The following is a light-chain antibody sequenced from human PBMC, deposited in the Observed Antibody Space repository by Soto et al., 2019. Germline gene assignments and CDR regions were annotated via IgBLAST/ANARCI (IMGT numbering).Light chain of an antibody. CDR3: YTYTSSNTYV. CDR2: EVN. Sequence: QSALTQPPSVSGSPGQSGTISCTGTSSDVGSYNRVSWYQQPPGTAPKLMIYEVNNRPSGVPDRFSGSKSGNTASLTITGLQAEDEDHYYCYTYTSSNTYVFGTSTKLTVL. J-gene: IGLJ1*01. CDR1: SSDVGSYNR. V-gene: IGLV2-18*02.